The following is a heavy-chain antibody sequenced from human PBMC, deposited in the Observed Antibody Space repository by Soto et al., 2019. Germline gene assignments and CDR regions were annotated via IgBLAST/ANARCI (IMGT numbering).Heavy chain of an antibody. D-gene: IGHD6-13*01. J-gene: IGHJ4*02. V-gene: IGHV3-30*18. Sequence: QVHLVESGGGVVQPGRSLRLSCAASGFTFSNNGMHWVRQAPGKGLEWMGVISYEGSEKYFAGAVKGRFTISRDNSKNTLYLQMDTLRAEDTGIHYCVKDKGAAAGVDYWGQGIGVTVSS. CDR2: ISYEGSEK. CDR1: GFTFSNNG. CDR3: VKDKGAAAGVDY.